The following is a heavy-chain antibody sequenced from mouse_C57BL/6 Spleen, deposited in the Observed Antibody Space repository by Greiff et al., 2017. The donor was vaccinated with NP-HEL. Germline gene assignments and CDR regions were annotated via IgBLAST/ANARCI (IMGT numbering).Heavy chain of an antibody. Sequence: VQLQQPGAELVKPGASVKLSCKASGYTFTSYWMQWVKQRPGQGLEWIGEIDPSDSYTNYNQKFKGKATLTVDTSSSTAYMQLSSLTSEDSAVYYCARRGSSGVCYAMDYWGQGTSVTVSS. V-gene: IGHV1-50*01. CDR3: ARRGSSGVCYAMDY. CDR2: IDPSDSYT. CDR1: GYTFTSYW. J-gene: IGHJ4*01. D-gene: IGHD3-2*02.